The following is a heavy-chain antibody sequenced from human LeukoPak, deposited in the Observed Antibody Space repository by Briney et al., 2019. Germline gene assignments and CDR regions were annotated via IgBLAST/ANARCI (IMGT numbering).Heavy chain of an antibody. CDR1: GFTFSSYS. CDR2: ISSSSTI. V-gene: IGHV3-48*01. CDR3: AGVGCTAGSCYGYLVFDN. J-gene: IGHJ5*02. Sequence: GSLRLSCAASGFTFSSYSMNWVRQAPGKGLDWVSYISSSSTIYYADSVKGRFTISRDNAKNSLYLQMNSLRAEDTAVYYCAGVGCTAGSCYGYLVFDNWGQGTLVTVSS. D-gene: IGHD2-8*02.